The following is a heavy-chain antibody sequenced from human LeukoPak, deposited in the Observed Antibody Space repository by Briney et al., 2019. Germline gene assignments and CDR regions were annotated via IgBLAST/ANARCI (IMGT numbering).Heavy chain of an antibody. D-gene: IGHD6-19*01. J-gene: IGHJ4*02. CDR3: AREYSSGWGPSYYFDY. CDR2: ISSSSSYI. Sequence: PGGSLRLSCAASGFTFSSYSMNWVCQAPGKGLEWVSSISSSSSYIYYADSVKGRFTISRDNAKNSLYLQMNSLRAEDTAVYYCAREYSSGWGPSYYFDYWGQGTLVTVSS. CDR1: GFTFSSYS. V-gene: IGHV3-21*01.